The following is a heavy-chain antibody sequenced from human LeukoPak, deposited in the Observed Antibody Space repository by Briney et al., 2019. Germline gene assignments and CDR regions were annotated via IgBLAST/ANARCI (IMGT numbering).Heavy chain of an antibody. D-gene: IGHD6-19*01. V-gene: IGHV4-59*01. J-gene: IGHJ5*02. CDR2: IYYSGGT. CDR1: GGSISSYY. CDR3: ARGAYSSGWYEVPLDP. Sequence: PSETLSLTCTVSGGSISSYYWSWIRQPPGKGLEWIGYIYYSGGTNYNPSLKRRVTISVDTSKNQFSLKLSSVTAADTAVYYCARGAYSSGWYEVPLDPWGQGTLVTVSS.